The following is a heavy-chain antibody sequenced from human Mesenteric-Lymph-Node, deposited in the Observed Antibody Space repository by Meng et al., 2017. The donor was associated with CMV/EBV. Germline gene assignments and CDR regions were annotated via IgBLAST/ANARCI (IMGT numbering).Heavy chain of an antibody. Sequence: SCSGYYWSWIRQPTGKGLEWIGEINHSGSTNYNPSLKSRVTISVDTSKNQFSLKLSSVTAADTAVYYCARAKVVLRFLEGRGWFDPWGQGTLVTVSS. CDR3: ARAKVVLRFLEGRGWFDP. V-gene: IGHV4-34*01. J-gene: IGHJ5*02. CDR1: SCSGYY. D-gene: IGHD3-3*01. CDR2: INHSGST.